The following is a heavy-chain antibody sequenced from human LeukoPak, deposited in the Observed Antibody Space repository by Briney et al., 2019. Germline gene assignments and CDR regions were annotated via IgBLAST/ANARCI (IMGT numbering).Heavy chain of an antibody. CDR1: GFTFSSYE. V-gene: IGHV3-48*03. J-gene: IGHJ4*02. D-gene: IGHD5-18*01. CDR2: ISSSGSTI. Sequence: PGGSLRLSCAASGFTFSSYEMNWVRQAPGKGLEWVSYISSSGSTIYYADSVKGRFTISRDNAKNSLYLQMNSLRAEDTAVYYCASAYTYGKVDYWGQGTLVTVSS. CDR3: ASAYTYGKVDY.